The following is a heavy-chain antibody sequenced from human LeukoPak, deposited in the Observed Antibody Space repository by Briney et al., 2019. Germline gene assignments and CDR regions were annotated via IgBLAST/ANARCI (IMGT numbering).Heavy chain of an antibody. Sequence: PGGSLRLSCAASGFTFTDYAMNWVRRAPGKGLEWLSYITSGSGTIFYADSVKGRFTISRDNVENSLFLQMNSLTAEDTAVYYCARDNTYCSGSRCYDRFDYWGQGTLVTVSS. CDR1: GFTFTDYA. CDR3: ARDNTYCSGSRCYDRFDY. CDR2: ITSGSGTI. J-gene: IGHJ4*02. V-gene: IGHV3-48*04. D-gene: IGHD2-15*01.